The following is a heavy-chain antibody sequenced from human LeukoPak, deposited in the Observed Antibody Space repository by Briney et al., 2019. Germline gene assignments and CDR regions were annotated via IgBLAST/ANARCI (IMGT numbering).Heavy chain of an antibody. CDR2: IYYRGST. J-gene: IGHJ4*02. D-gene: IGHD6-19*01. V-gene: IGHV4-39*01. CDR3: ARSKKLGDSSGWYYFDY. CDR1: GGPISICFYY. Sequence: PSETLSLTCTVSGGPISICFYYWSWIRHHPGKGLEWIGSIYYRGSTYYNPSLKSRVTISVDTSKNQFSLKLSSVTAADTAVYYCARSKKLGDSSGWYYFDYWGQGTLVTVSS.